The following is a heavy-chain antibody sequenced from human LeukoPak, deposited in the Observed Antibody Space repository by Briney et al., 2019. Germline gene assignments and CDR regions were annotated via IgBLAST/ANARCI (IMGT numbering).Heavy chain of an antibody. V-gene: IGHV1-8*01. Sequence: ASVKVSCKASGYTFTSYDINWVRQATGQGLEWMGWMNPNSGNTGYAQKFQGRVTMTRNTSISTAYMELSSLRSDDTAVYYCAREIRVAAAVMGWFDPWGQGTLVTVSS. J-gene: IGHJ5*02. CDR2: MNPNSGNT. CDR3: AREIRVAAAVMGWFDP. D-gene: IGHD6-13*01. CDR1: GYTFTSYD.